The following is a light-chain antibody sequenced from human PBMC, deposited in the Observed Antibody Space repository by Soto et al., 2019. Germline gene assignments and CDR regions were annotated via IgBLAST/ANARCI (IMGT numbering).Light chain of an antibody. CDR1: QSISTN. CDR3: QQYNNCPPLT. Sequence: EMVMTQSPATLSVSPAEGATLSCRASQSISTNLAWYQQKPGQAPRLLIYGAYTRATDIPARFSGSGSGTEFTLTISSLQSEDFAVYYCQQYNNCPPLTFGGGTKVEIK. CDR2: GAY. V-gene: IGKV3-15*01. J-gene: IGKJ4*01.